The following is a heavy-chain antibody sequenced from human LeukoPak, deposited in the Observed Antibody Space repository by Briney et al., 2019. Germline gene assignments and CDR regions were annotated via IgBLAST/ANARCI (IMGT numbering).Heavy chain of an antibody. J-gene: IGHJ4*02. CDR2: ISHSGST. CDR3: ARGLGV. Sequence: PSETLSLTCAVYGGSFSGYYWSWIRQPPGKGLEWIGEISHSGSTNYNPSLKSRVTISVDTSKNQFSLKLSSVTAADTAVYYCARGLGVWGQGTLVTVSS. V-gene: IGHV4-34*01. D-gene: IGHD3-16*01. CDR1: GGSFSGYY.